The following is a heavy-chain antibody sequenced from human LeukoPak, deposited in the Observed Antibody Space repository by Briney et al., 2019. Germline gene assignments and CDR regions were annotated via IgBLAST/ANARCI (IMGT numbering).Heavy chain of an antibody. V-gene: IGHV4-30-4*08. Sequence: LRLSCAASGFTFSDYYMSWIRQPPGKGLEWIGYIFYSGRTYYNPSLKSRVAISVDTSKNQFSLKLSSVTAADTAVYYCARSGTAVTYFDYWGQGSLVTVSS. J-gene: IGHJ4*02. CDR1: GFTFSDYY. CDR3: ARSGTAVTYFDY. D-gene: IGHD6-19*01. CDR2: IFYSGRT.